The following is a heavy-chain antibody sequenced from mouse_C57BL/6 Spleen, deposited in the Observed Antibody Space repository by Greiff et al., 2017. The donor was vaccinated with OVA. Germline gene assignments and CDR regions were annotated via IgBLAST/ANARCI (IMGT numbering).Heavy chain of an antibody. J-gene: IGHJ2*01. CDR1: GFTFSSYA. CDR3: ARRVGTGGYFDY. D-gene: IGHD4-1*01. Sequence: EVKVVESGGGLVKPGGSLKLSCAASGFTFSSYAMSWVRQTPEKRLEWVATISDGGSYTYYPDNVKGRFTISRDNAKNNLYLQMSHLKSEDTAVYYCARRVGTGGYFDYWGQGTTLTVSS. CDR2: ISDGGSYT. V-gene: IGHV5-4*03.